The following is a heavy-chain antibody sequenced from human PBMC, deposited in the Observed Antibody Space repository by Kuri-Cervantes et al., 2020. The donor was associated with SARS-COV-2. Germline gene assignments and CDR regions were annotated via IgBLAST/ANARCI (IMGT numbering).Heavy chain of an antibody. CDR1: GFSFSNYA. Sequence: GGSLRPSCAASGFSFSNYAMHWVRQDPGRGLEWVAVISYDGSNKYYADSVKGRFTISRDNSKSTLYLQMNSLRAEYTAVYYCARDRAAAGVFYSDYWGQGTLVTVSS. CDR3: ARDRAAAGVFYSDY. D-gene: IGHD6-13*01. J-gene: IGHJ4*02. CDR2: ISYDGSNK. V-gene: IGHV3-30-3*01.